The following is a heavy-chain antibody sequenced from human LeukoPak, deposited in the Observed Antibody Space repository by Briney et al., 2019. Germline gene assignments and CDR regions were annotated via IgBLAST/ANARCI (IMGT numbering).Heavy chain of an antibody. Sequence: GGSLRLSCAASGLTFRNAWMSWVRQAPGKGLEWVGCIKSKTDGGTTDYAAPLKGRFTISRDDSKNTLYLVTNSLRTEDTAVYYCTSGLWGGFDFWGQGTLVTVSS. CDR3: TSGLWGGFDF. J-gene: IGHJ4*02. D-gene: IGHD3-16*01. V-gene: IGHV3-15*01. CDR1: GLTFRNAW. CDR2: IKSKTDGGTT.